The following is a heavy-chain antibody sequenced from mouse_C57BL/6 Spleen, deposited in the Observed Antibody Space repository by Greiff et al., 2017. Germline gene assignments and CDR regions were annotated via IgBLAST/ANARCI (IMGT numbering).Heavy chain of an antibody. CDR1: GYTFTSYW. V-gene: IGHV1-52*01. D-gene: IGHD3-1*01. CDR3: ARGTRDYAMDY. Sequence: QVQLKQSGAELVRPGSSVKLSCKASGYTFTSYWMHWVKQRPIQGLEWIGNIDPSDSETHYNQKFKDKATLTVDKSSSTAYMQLSSLTSEDSAVYYCARGTRDYAMDYWGQGTSVTVSS. J-gene: IGHJ4*01. CDR2: IDPSDSET.